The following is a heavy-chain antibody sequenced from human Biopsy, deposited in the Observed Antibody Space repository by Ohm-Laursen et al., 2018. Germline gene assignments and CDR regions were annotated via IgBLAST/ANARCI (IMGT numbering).Heavy chain of an antibody. J-gene: IGHJ4*02. CDR2: IDHSGST. D-gene: IGHD3-22*01. Sequence: GTLSLTCAVYGGSFTGYYWSWIRQPPGKGLEWIGEIDHSGSTNYNPSLKSRVTISLDTSKNQLSLKLSSVTAADTAVYYCARESDSSGYYYRDYWGQGTLVTVSS. CDR3: ARESDSSGYYYRDY. CDR1: GGSFTGYY. V-gene: IGHV4-34*01.